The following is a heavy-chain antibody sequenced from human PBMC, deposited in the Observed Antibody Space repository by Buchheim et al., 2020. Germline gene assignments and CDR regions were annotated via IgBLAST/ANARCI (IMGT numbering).Heavy chain of an antibody. CDR3: ARDYPSSSWYSVDYYYYGMDV. J-gene: IGHJ6*02. D-gene: IGHD6-13*01. CDR1: GFTFSDYY. V-gene: IGHV3-11*01. CDR2: ISSSGSTI. Sequence: QVQLVESGGGLVKPGGSLRLSCAASGFTFSDYYMSWIRQAPGQGLEWVSYISSSGSTIYYADSVKGRFTISRDIAKNSLYLQMNSLRAEDTAVYYCARDYPSSSWYSVDYYYYGMDVWGQGTT.